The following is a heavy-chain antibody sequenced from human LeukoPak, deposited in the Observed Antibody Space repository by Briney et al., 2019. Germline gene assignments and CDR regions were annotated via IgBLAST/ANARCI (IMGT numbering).Heavy chain of an antibody. Sequence: SETLSLTCAVYGGSFSGYYWSWIRQPPGKRLEWIGEINHSGSTNYNPSLKSRVTISVDTSKNQFSLKLSSMTAADTAVYYCARGGFNIVVVPAATQLPFDYWGQGTLVTVSS. CDR1: GGSFSGYY. J-gene: IGHJ4*02. V-gene: IGHV4-34*01. D-gene: IGHD2-2*01. CDR2: INHSGST. CDR3: ARGGFNIVVVPAATQLPFDY.